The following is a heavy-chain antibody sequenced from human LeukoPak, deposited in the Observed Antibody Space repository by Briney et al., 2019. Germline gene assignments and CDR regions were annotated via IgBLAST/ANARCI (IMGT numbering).Heavy chain of an antibody. CDR1: GGSISSSRYY. CDR2: IYYSGST. J-gene: IGHJ4*02. CDR3: ARTVGYSAYQYYFDS. V-gene: IGHV4-39*01. Sequence: NSSETLSLTCTVSGGSISSSRYYWGWIRQPPGKGLEWIGTIYYSGSTYDNPSLKSRVTISVDTSKNQFSLKLTSVTAADTAVYYCARTVGYSAYQYYFDSWGQGTLVTVSS. D-gene: IGHD5-12*01.